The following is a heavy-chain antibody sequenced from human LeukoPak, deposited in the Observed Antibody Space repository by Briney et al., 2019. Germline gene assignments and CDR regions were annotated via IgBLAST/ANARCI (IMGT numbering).Heavy chain of an antibody. CDR1: GFTFSSYS. J-gene: IGHJ3*02. V-gene: IGHV3-21*01. CDR3: AKGYYGDPPDAFDI. D-gene: IGHD4-17*01. Sequence: KPGGSLRLSCAASGFTFSSYSMNWVRQAPGKGLEWVSSISSSSSYIYYADSVKGRFTISRDNAKNSLYLQMNSLRAEDTAVYYCAKGYYGDPPDAFDIWGQGTMVTVSS. CDR2: ISSSSSYI.